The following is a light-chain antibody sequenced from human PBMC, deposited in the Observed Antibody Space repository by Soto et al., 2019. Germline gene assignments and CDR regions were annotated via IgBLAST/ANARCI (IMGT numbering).Light chain of an antibody. V-gene: IGKV3-11*01. CDR1: QSVSSS. J-gene: IGKJ4*01. CDR3: QQCTNWPVT. CDR2: DAS. Sequence: EIVLTQSPATLSLSPGERATLSCRASQSVSSSLAWYQQKPGQAPRLLIYDASNRATGIPARFSGSGSGTDFTLTISSLEPEDVAIYYCQQCTNWPVTFGGGTKVEIK.